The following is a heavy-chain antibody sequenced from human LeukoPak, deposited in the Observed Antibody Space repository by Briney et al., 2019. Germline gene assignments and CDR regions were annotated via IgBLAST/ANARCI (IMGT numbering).Heavy chain of an antibody. J-gene: IGHJ4*02. D-gene: IGHD3-3*01. V-gene: IGHV3-66*01. Sequence: GGSLRLSCAASGITVSTNYMNWVRQAPGKGLEWVSVIYSGGDTYYADSVKGRFIISRDNSKNTLYLQMNSLGAEDTAVYYCARDGPPHYDFWSGYLEYWGQGTLVTVSS. CDR2: IYSGGDT. CDR1: GITVSTNY. CDR3: ARDGPPHYDFWSGYLEY.